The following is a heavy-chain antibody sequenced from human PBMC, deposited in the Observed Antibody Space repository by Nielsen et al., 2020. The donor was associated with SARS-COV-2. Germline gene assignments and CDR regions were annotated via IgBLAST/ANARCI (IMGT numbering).Heavy chain of an antibody. CDR3: ARGNGWGSYFDY. J-gene: IGHJ4*02. D-gene: IGHD7-27*01. CDR2: IKAKTDGGTT. V-gene: IGHV3-15*01. Sequence: GGSLRLSCVASGFTFRNAWMTWVRQAPGKGLEWVGRIKAKTDGGTTVYAAPVQGRFTISRDNSKNTLYLQMNSLRAEDTAVYYCARGNGWGSYFDYWGQGTLVTVSS. CDR1: GFTFRNAW.